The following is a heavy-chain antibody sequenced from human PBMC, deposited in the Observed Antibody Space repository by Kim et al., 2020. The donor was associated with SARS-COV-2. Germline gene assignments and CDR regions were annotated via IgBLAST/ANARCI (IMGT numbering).Heavy chain of an antibody. CDR3: ARTKRITIFGVVQWFGP. V-gene: IGHV4-30-2*05. J-gene: IGHJ5*02. Sequence: LKSRVTIQVDTSRNQFSLKLSSVTAADTAVYYCARTKRITIFGVVQWFGPWGQGTLVTVSS. D-gene: IGHD3-3*01.